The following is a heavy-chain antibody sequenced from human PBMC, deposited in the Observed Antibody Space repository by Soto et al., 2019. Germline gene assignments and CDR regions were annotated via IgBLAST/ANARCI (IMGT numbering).Heavy chain of an antibody. Sequence: HLVESGGDLVKPGGSLRLSCAASGFMFSSAWMSWVRQAPGKGLEWVGRIKSKRDGGTTDYAPPVKGRFDISRDDSKNTLYLQMNSLKTDDTAVYYCVEGWNDFWGQGTLVAVSS. CDR3: VEGWNDF. D-gene: IGHD1-1*01. CDR1: GFMFSSAW. J-gene: IGHJ4*02. CDR2: IKSKRDGGTT. V-gene: IGHV3-15*01.